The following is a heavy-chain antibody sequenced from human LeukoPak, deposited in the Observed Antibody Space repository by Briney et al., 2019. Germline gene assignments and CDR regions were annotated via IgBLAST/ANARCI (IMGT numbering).Heavy chain of an antibody. J-gene: IGHJ4*02. CDR1: GFTFNSYA. CDR2: ISPGGPDT. V-gene: IGHV3-23*01. D-gene: IGHD3-16*01. CDR3: AKRGGYETMAAFDY. Sequence: PGGSLRLSCAASGFTFNSYAMSXXRQAPGKGLXXXSAISPGGPDTYYAAAVRGRFTSSRDNSKNTLYLQMSSLRAEDSAVYYCAKRGGYETMAAFDYWGQGTLVTVSS.